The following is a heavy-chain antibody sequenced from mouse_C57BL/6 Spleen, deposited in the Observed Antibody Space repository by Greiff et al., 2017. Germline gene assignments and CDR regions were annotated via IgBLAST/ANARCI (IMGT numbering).Heavy chain of an antibody. CDR2: IDPETGGT. J-gene: IGHJ1*03. CDR1: GYTFTDYE. CDR3: TRCHYYSSSYRYFDV. D-gene: IGHD1-1*01. Sequence: VQLQQPGAELVRPGASVTLSCKASGYTFTDYEMHWVKQTPVHGLEWIGAIDPETGGTAYNQKFKGKAILTADKSSSTAYMELRSLTSEDSAVYYCTRCHYYSSSYRYFDVWGTGTTVTVSS. V-gene: IGHV1-15*01.